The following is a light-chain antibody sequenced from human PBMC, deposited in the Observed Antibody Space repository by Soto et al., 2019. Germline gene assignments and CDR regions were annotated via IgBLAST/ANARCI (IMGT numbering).Light chain of an antibody. CDR2: EAS. CDR1: QSLGTS. V-gene: IGKV3-15*01. Sequence: VVVSQSASTLSVSPGERVVLSWGASQSLGTSLAWYHHKPGQAPRLLVYEASIRATGIPARFSGDGGGTEFTPTISSLQSEDFAVYYGQQYNNWPRRTFGQGTKVDIK. CDR3: QQYNNWPRRT. J-gene: IGKJ1*01.